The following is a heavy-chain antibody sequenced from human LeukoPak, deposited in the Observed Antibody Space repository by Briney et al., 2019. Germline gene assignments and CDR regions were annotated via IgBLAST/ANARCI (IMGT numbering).Heavy chain of an antibody. D-gene: IGHD4-23*01. CDR1: GFTFSRFG. J-gene: IGHJ4*02. Sequence: LSGGSLRLSCAASGFTFSRFGMHWVRQAPGQGLEWVAFTLYDGTKKYYADSVKGRFTISRDNSRNTLSLQMSSLRVEDTALYYCTKDHRYYYADNHSEMDEHDYWGQGTLVTVSS. CDR2: TLYDGTKK. CDR3: TKDHRYYYADNHSEMDEHDY. V-gene: IGHV3-30*02.